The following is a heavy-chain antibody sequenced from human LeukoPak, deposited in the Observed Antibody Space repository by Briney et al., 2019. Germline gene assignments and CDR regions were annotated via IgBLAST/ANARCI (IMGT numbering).Heavy chain of an antibody. V-gene: IGHV1-2*06. CDR3: ARDNRGSLDY. D-gene: IGHD1-26*01. CDR1: GYTFTDPAYH. J-gene: IGHJ4*02. CDR2: IDPSSGST. Sequence: PGASVKVSCKTSGYTFTDPAYHLHWVRQAPGQALEWMGRIDPSSGSTTYAQDLQGRVAMTWATSISTAYMDLTRLRSDDTAVYYCARDNRGSLDYWGQGTQVTVSS.